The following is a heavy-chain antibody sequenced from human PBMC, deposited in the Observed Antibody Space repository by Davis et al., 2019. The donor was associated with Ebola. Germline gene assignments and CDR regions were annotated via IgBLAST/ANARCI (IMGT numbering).Heavy chain of an antibody. CDR2: ISYDGSNK. Sequence: GESLKISCAASGFTFSSYWMSWVRQAPGKGLEWVAVISYDGSNKYYADSVKGRFTISRDNSKNTLYLQMNSLRAEDTAVYYCAKDGLAYCGGDCYPPDYWGQGTLVTVSS. V-gene: IGHV3-30*18. D-gene: IGHD2-21*02. J-gene: IGHJ4*02. CDR3: AKDGLAYCGGDCYPPDY. CDR1: GFTFSSYW.